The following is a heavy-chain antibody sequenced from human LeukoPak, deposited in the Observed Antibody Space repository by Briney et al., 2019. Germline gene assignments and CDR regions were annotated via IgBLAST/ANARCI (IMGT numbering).Heavy chain of an antibody. CDR1: GYTFTGYY. CDR3: ARGRVSSGTYHNWFDP. CDR2: INPNSGGT. Sequence: ASVKVSCKASGYTFTGYYMHWVRQAPGQGLQWMGWINPNSGGTYYAQNFQGRVTMTRDTSISTACMDLSRLKSDDTAVYYCARGRVSSGTYHNWFDPWGQGTLITVSS. J-gene: IGHJ5*02. V-gene: IGHV1-2*02. D-gene: IGHD3-10*01.